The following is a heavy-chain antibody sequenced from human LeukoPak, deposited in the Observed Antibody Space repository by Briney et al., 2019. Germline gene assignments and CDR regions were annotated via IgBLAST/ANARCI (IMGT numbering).Heavy chain of an antibody. J-gene: IGHJ4*02. Sequence: PSQTLSLTCTVSGGSISSGGYYWSWIRQHPGKGLEWIGYIYYSGSTYYNPSLKSRVTISVDTSKDQFSLKLSSVTAADTAVYYCARAAPDYYDSSGYYGDWGQGTLVTVSS. CDR3: ARAAPDYYDSSGYYGD. D-gene: IGHD3-22*01. V-gene: IGHV4-31*03. CDR1: GGSISSGGYY. CDR2: IYYSGST.